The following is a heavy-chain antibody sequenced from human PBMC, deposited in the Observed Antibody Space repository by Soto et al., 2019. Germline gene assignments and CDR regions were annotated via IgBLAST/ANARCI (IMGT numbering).Heavy chain of an antibody. CDR3: FQAEDGIRYTLPVSAFLLTRSSDL. J-gene: IGHJ2*01. Sequence: GKGLEWVAVISYDGSNKYYADSVKARFTTSRDNSKNTLYLQMNSLRDEDTAVYYFFQAEDGIRYTLPVSAFLLTRSSDL. V-gene: IGHV3-30*03. CDR2: ISYDGSNK. D-gene: IGHD2-2*02.